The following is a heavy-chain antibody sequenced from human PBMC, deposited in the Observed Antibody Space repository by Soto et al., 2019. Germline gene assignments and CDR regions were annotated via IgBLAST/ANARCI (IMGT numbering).Heavy chain of an antibody. J-gene: IGHJ4*01. Sequence: QGQLQESGPGLVKPSGTLSLTCAVSGGSISSSSWWTWVRQAPGKGLEWIGEIFESGATNYNPTVKSRLTMSVDKSKDQFSLNLSSLTAADTAVYVYTSEHAGELTTGGHGTLVTVSS. CDR3: TSEHAGELTT. CDR1: GGSISSSSW. CDR2: IFESGAT. D-gene: IGHD2-2*02. V-gene: IGHV4-4*02.